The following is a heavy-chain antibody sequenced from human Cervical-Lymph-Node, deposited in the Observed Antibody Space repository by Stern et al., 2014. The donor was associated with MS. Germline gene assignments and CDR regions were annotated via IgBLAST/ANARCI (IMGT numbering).Heavy chain of an antibody. CDR1: GYTFTNHA. CDR3: ARDFVGESLRPNWFDP. V-gene: IGHV1-3*01. J-gene: IGHJ5*02. D-gene: IGHD3-10*01. Sequence: QVQLVQSGAEVKKPGDSVKVSCKASGYTFTNHAMHWVRQAPGQSLEWMGWIIAGNGDTKYSQKFQGRVTITRDTSATTTYMELSSLRSEDTAVYYCARDFVGESLRPNWFDPWGQGTLVTVSS. CDR2: IIAGNGDT.